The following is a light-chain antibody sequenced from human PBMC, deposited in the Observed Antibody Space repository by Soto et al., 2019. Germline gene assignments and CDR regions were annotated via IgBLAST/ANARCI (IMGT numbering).Light chain of an antibody. Sequence: QSALTQPASVSASPGQSITISCTGTSSDVGDYKYVSWYQQHPGKAPQLMIYEVTSRPSGVSNRFSGSTSGNTASLTISGLQDEDEAAYYCSSYTNKNTWVFGGGTQLTVL. V-gene: IGLV2-14*01. J-gene: IGLJ3*02. CDR2: EVT. CDR1: SSDVGDYKY. CDR3: SSYTNKNTWV.